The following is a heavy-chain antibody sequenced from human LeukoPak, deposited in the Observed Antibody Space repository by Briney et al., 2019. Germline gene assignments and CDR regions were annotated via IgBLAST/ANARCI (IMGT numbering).Heavy chain of an antibody. V-gene: IGHV3-11*01. J-gene: IGHJ4*02. D-gene: IGHD4-23*01. CDR1: GFTFSDYY. CDR3: ARDPPYGGQIFDY. CDR2: ISRRGGSI. Sequence: GGSLRLSCAASGFTFSDYYMSWIRQAPGKGLEWVAYISRRGGSIYYADSVKGRFTISRDNAQNSLYLQMDSLRAEDTAVYYCARDPPYGGQIFDYWGQGTVVAVSS.